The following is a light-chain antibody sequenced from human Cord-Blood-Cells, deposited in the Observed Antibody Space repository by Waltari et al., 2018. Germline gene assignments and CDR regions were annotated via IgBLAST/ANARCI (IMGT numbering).Light chain of an antibody. Sequence: SYVLPQPPSVSVAPGKTARITCGGHNIGRKSVHWYQQKPGQARVLVVYDDSDRPSGIPERVSGSISGNTATLTISRVEAGDEADYYCRVWDSSSDHVVFGGGTKLTVL. CDR3: RVWDSSSDHVV. CDR2: DDS. J-gene: IGLJ2*01. V-gene: IGLV3-21*03. CDR1: NIGRKS.